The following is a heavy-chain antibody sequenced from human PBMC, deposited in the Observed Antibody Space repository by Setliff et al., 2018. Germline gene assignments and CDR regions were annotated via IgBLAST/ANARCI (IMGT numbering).Heavy chain of an antibody. CDR3: ARDPLTTNRRRAFDI. J-gene: IGHJ3*02. CDR1: GGSISSGSYY. Sequence: SETLSLTCTVSGGSISSGSYYWSWIRQPAGKGLEWIGEINHSGSTNYNPSLKSRVTITVDTSKNQFSLKLSSVTAADTAVYYCARDPLTTNRRRAFDIWGQGTMVTVSS. V-gene: IGHV4-61*09. CDR2: INHSGST. D-gene: IGHD4-17*01.